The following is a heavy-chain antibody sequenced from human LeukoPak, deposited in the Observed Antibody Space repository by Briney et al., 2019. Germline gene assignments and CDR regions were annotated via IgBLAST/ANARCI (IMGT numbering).Heavy chain of an antibody. CDR2: INPSGGST. D-gene: IGHD3-22*01. V-gene: IGHV1-46*01. Sequence: ASVKVSCKASGYTFTSYYMHWVRQAPGQGLEWMGIINPSGGSTSYAQKFQGRVTVTRDTSTSAVYMELSSLRSEDTAVYYCARILAHDSSGYYFPLWGQGTLVTVSS. CDR1: GYTFTSYY. CDR3: ARILAHDSSGYYFPL. J-gene: IGHJ1*01.